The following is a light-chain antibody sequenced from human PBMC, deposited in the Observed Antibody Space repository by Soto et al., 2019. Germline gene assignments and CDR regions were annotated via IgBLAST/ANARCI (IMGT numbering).Light chain of an antibody. V-gene: IGLV1-44*01. Sequence: QSVLTQPPSASGTPGQRVTISCSGSTSNIGSNTVSWYQQLPGTAPKLLIYTNNQRPSGVPDRFSGSKSGTSASLAISGLQSEDEADYYCAAWDDSQNGYVFGAGTKHTVL. J-gene: IGLJ1*01. CDR2: TNN. CDR1: TSNIGSNT. CDR3: AAWDDSQNGYV.